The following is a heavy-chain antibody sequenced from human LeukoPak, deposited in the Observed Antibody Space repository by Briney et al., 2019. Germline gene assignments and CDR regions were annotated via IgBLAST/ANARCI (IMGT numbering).Heavy chain of an antibody. CDR1: GYTFTSYD. J-gene: IGHJ6*03. Sequence: ASVKVSSKASGYTFTSYDINWVRQATGQGLEWMGWMNPNSGNTGYAQKFQGRVTMTRNTSISTAYMELSSLRSEDTAVYYCARGTGTLAQNYYYYYMDVWGKGTTVTVSS. CDR3: ARGTGTLAQNYYYYYMDV. V-gene: IGHV1-8*01. D-gene: IGHD1-7*01. CDR2: MNPNSGNT.